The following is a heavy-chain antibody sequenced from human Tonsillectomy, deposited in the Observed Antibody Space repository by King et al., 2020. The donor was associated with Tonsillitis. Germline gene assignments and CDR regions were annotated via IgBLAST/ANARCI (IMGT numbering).Heavy chain of an antibody. CDR2: IRSKAYGGTT. V-gene: IGHV3-49*04. CDR3: TKVRVTGTTGLDY. CDR1: GFTFGDYA. D-gene: IGHD1-20*01. Sequence: VQLVESGGGLVQPGRSLKLSCTASGFTFGDYAMSWVRQAPGKGLEWVGFIRSKAYGGTTESAASVKGRFTISRDDSKSIVYLQMNSLKTEDTAVYYCTKVRVTGTTGLDYWGQGTLVTVSS. J-gene: IGHJ4*02.